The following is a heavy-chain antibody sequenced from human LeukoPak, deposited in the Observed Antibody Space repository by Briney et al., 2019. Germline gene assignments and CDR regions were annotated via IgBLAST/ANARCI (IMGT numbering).Heavy chain of an antibody. CDR2: IKQDGSEK. Sequence: GGSLRLSCAASGFTFSTYWMSWVRQAPGKGLEWVAHIKQDGSEKYYVDSVKGRFTVSRDNAENSVYLQLSSLRTEDTAAYYCASSRWQAFDSWGQGILVTVSS. J-gene: IGHJ4*02. CDR1: GFTFSTYW. D-gene: IGHD6-13*01. V-gene: IGHV3-7*02. CDR3: ASSRWQAFDS.